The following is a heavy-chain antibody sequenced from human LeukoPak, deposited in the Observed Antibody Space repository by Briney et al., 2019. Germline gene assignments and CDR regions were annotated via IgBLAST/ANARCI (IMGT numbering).Heavy chain of an antibody. Sequence: KPSETLSLTCTVSGGSISSYYWSWIRQPAGKGLEWIGRIYTSGSTNYNPSLKSRVTISVDTSKNQFSLKLSSVTAADTAVYYCARERWYSSSWYGPYHYYMDVWGKGTTVTISS. CDR3: ARERWYSSSWYGPYHYYMDV. CDR1: GGSISSYY. D-gene: IGHD6-13*01. CDR2: IYTSGST. V-gene: IGHV4-4*07. J-gene: IGHJ6*03.